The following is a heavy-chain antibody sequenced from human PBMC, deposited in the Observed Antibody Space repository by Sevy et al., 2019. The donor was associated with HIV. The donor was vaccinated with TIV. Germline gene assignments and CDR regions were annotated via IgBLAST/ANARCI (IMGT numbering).Heavy chain of an antibody. D-gene: IGHD2-15*01. V-gene: IGHV4-38-2*01. J-gene: IGHJ6*02. Sequence: SETLSLTCAVSNYSISSGYYWGWIRQSPGKGLEWIGNIYHSGSTYYNPSLKSRVTISVDASKNYFSLRLTSVTAADTAVYYCARASGGDRLDYCGMDVWGQGTTVTVSS. CDR3: ARASGGDRLDYCGMDV. CDR1: NYSISSGYY. CDR2: IYHSGST.